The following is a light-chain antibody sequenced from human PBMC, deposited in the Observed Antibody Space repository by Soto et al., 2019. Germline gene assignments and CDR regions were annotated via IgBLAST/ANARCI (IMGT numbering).Light chain of an antibody. CDR3: QYYEKRLTAYV. V-gene: IGLV1-40*01. CDR2: GNG. J-gene: IGLJ1*01. Sequence: QSVLTQPPSVSGAPGQRVTISCSGTSSSIGAGYEVHWYHQLPGTAPKLVVSGNGNRPSGVPDRLSASKSGTSASLAITGPQAEDEGHYYCQYYEKRLTAYVFGTGTKVTVL. CDR1: SSSIGAGYE.